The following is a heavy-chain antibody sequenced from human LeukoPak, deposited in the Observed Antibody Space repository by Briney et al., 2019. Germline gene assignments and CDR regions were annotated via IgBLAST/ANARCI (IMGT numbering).Heavy chain of an antibody. CDR1: GFTFTDYW. J-gene: IGHJ4*02. Sequence: PGGSLRLSCAASGFTFTDYWMTWVRQAPGKGLEWVAHIKQDGGEKYHVDSVKGRFTVSRDNAKNLVYLQMNNLRAEDTAVYYCARGWNYAFRFDNWGQGTLVTVST. CDR2: IKQDGGEK. D-gene: IGHD1-7*01. CDR3: ARGWNYAFRFDN. V-gene: IGHV3-7*01.